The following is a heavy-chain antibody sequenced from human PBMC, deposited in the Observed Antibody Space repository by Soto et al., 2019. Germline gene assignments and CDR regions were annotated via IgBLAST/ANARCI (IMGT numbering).Heavy chain of an antibody. D-gene: IGHD1-26*01. CDR3: ARPEGWELNFDY. CDR2: IIPILGIA. J-gene: IGHJ4*02. Sequence: QVQLVQSGAEVKKPGSSVKVSCKASGGTFSSYTISWVRQAPGQGLEWMGRIIPILGIANYAQKFQGRVTITADKSTSTAYMELSSLRSEDTAVYYCARPEGWELNFDYWGQGTLVTVSS. V-gene: IGHV1-69*02. CDR1: GGTFSSYT.